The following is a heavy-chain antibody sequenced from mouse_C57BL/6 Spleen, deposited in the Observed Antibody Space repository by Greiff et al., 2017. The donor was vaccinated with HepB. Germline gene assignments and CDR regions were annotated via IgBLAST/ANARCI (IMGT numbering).Heavy chain of an antibody. D-gene: IGHD1-1*01. Sequence: VQLQQPGAELVKPGASVKMSCKASGYTFTSYWITWVKQRPGQGLEWIGDIYPGSGSSNYNEKFKSKATLTVDTPSSTAYMQLSSLTSEDSAVYYCAREPITTVVATDWYFDVWGTGTTVTVSS. J-gene: IGHJ1*03. CDR1: GYTFTSYW. CDR2: IYPGSGSS. CDR3: AREPITTVVATDWYFDV. V-gene: IGHV1-55*01.